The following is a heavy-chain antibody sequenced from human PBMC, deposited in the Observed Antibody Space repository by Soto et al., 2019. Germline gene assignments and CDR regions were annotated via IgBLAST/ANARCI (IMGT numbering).Heavy chain of an antibody. V-gene: IGHV3-7*03. CDR2: IKQDGSEK. J-gene: IGHJ4*02. D-gene: IGHD3-10*01. CDR3: AREHQYGPEGFDY. Sequence: EVQLVESGGGLVQPGGSLRLSCAASGFTFSSYWMSWVRQAPGKGLEWVANIKQDGSEKYYVDSVKGRFTISRDNAKNSLYLQMNSLRAEDTAVYYCAREHQYGPEGFDYWGQGTLVTVSS. CDR1: GFTFSSYW.